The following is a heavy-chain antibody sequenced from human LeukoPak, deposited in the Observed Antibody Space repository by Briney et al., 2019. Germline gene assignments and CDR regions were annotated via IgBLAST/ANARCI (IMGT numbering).Heavy chain of an antibody. J-gene: IGHJ4*02. CDR2: ISSSGSTI. CDR3: ARVGSIAAAGTSDY. CDR1: GFTFSDYY. V-gene: IGHV3-11*01. Sequence: GGSLRLSCAASGFTFSDYYMSWIRQAPGKGLEWVSYISSSGSTIFYADSAKGRFTISRDNAKNSLYLQMNSLRAEDTAVYYCARVGSIAAAGTSDYWGQGTLVTVSS. D-gene: IGHD6-13*01.